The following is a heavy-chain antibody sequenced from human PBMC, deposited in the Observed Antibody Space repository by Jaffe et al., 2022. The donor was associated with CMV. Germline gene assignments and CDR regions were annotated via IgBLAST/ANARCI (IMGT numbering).Heavy chain of an antibody. D-gene: IGHD3-3*01. CDR3: ARDRPVDDFWSGYSGAFDY. CDR2: ISSSGSTI. CDR1: GFTFSSYE. J-gene: IGHJ4*02. V-gene: IGHV3-48*03. Sequence: EVQLVESGGGLVQPGGSLRLSCAASGFTFSSYEMNWVRQAPGKGLEWVSYISSSGSTIYYADSVKGRFTISRDNAKNSLYLQMNSLRAEDTAVYYCARDRPVDDFWSGYSGAFDYWGQGTLVTVSS.